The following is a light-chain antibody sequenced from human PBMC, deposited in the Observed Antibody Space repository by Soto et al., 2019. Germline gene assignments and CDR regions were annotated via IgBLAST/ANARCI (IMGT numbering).Light chain of an antibody. Sequence: DVQMTQSPSTLSASVGDRVTITCRASQSISSWLAWYQQKPGKAPKLLIYDASTLESGVPSRFSGSGSGTEFTLTISSLQPDDFATYYCQQYDGYPSTFGQGTKVDIK. CDR3: QQYDGYPST. J-gene: IGKJ1*01. CDR1: QSISSW. V-gene: IGKV1-5*01. CDR2: DAS.